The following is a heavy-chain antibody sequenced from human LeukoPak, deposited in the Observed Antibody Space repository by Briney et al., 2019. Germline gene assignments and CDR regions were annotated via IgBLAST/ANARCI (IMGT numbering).Heavy chain of an antibody. D-gene: IGHD1-1*01. CDR1: GGSTSSSNW. J-gene: IGHJ5*02. Sequence: SETLSLTCAVSGGSTSSSNWWSWVRQPPGKGLEWIGYIYYSGSTNYNPSLKSRVTISVDTSKNQFSLKLSSVTAADTAVYYCARGAVRFDPWGQGTLVTVSS. V-gene: IGHV4-4*02. CDR3: ARGAVRFDP. CDR2: IYYSGST.